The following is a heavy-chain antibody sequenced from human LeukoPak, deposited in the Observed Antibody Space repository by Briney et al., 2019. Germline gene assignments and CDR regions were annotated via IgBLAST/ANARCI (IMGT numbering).Heavy chain of an antibody. Sequence: GGSLRLSCAASGFTFSNAWMSWVRQGPGKGLEWVALIAHDESTIHYADSVKGRFTISRDNSKNTLYLQMNNLRVEDTAIYYCAKDRIVISFGDVSKHWGQGTLVTVSS. D-gene: IGHD3-10*01. J-gene: IGHJ1*01. V-gene: IGHV3-30*18. CDR2: IAHDESTI. CDR3: AKDRIVISFGDVSKH. CDR1: GFTFSNAW.